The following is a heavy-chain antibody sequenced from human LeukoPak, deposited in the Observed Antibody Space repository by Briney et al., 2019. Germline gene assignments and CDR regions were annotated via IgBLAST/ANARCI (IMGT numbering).Heavy chain of an antibody. CDR3: AKDRGAKQQYYFDY. Sequence: PGGSLRLSCAASGFAFSSYAMTWVRQTPGKGLEWVSSISGSGIYDTYYADSVKGRFTISRDNAKNSLYLQMNSLRAEDTALYYCAKDRGAKQQYYFDYWGQGTLVTVSS. CDR2: ISGSGIYDT. D-gene: IGHD6-13*01. J-gene: IGHJ4*02. CDR1: GFAFSSYA. V-gene: IGHV3-23*01.